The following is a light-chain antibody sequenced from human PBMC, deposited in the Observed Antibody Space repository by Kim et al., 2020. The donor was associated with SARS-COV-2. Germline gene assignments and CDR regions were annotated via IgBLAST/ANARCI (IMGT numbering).Light chain of an antibody. J-gene: IGLJ1*01. V-gene: IGLV3-25*03. CDR1: ALPKQY. CDR2: KDN. CDR3: QSADSNGPRV. Sequence: SYELTQPPSVSVSPGQTARITCSGDALPKQYAYWYQQKPGQAPVVVIYKDNERPSGIPERFSGSSSGATATLTISGVQAEDEAHYYCQSADSNGPRVFGTGTKVTVL.